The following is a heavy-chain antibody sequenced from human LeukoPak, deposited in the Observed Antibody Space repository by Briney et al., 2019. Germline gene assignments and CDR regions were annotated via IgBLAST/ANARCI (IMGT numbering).Heavy chain of an antibody. CDR2: INHSGST. V-gene: IGHV4-34*01. CDR1: GGSFSGYY. J-gene: IGHJ4*02. Sequence: SETLSLTCAVYGGSFSGYYWSWIRQPPGRGLEWIGEINHSGSTNYNPSLKSRVTISVDTSKNQFSLKLSSVTAADTAVYYCAREEYGDYVHYFDYWGQGTLVTVSS. CDR3: AREEYGDYVHYFDY. D-gene: IGHD4-17*01.